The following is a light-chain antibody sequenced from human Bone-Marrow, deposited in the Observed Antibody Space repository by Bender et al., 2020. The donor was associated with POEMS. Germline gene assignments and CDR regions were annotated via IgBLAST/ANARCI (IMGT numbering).Light chain of an antibody. V-gene: IGLV2-23*01. CDR1: SSDVGNYRF. Sequence: QSALTQPASVSGSPGQSITLSCTGLSSDVGNYRFVSWYQQRPGKAPKLLIYEGVERPSGVSKRFSGSTSGNTAFLTISDLQAEDEADYYCCSYAGGSTYVFGSGTKVSVL. CDR2: EGV. CDR3: CSYAGGSTYV. J-gene: IGLJ1*01.